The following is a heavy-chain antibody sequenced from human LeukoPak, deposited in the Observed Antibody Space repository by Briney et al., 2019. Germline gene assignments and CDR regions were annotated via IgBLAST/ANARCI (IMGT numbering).Heavy chain of an antibody. D-gene: IGHD2-2*02. V-gene: IGHV1-18*01. CDR1: GYTFTSYG. CDR2: SSAYNGNT. CDR3: ARGASGQTPQLPYPY. J-gene: IGHJ4*02. Sequence: GSVKVSCMASGYTFTSYGIRWVRPAPGQGLEWVGWSSAYNGNTNSEQKRQGRITMTTDTSTRTAYMELRSLRADDTAVYCGARGASGQTPQLPYPYWGQGTLITVSS.